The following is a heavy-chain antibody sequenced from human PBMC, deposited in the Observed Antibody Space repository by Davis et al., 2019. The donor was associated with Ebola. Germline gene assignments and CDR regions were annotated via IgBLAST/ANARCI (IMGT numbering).Heavy chain of an antibody. CDR1: GYTFTGYY. D-gene: IGHD1-26*01. Sequence: ASVKVSCKASGYTFTGYYMHWVRQAPGQGLEWMGWINPNSGGTNYAQKFQGRVTMTRDTSTSTVYMELNNLRSEDTAMYYCARLGQQLLLGDWDYWGQGTLVTVSS. CDR3: ARLGQQLLLGDWDY. CDR2: INPNSGGT. J-gene: IGHJ4*02. V-gene: IGHV1-2*02.